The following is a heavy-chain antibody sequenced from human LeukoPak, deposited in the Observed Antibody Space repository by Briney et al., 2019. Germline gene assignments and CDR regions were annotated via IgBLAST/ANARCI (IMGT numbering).Heavy chain of an antibody. J-gene: IGHJ6*03. CDR1: GYSISSGYY. V-gene: IGHV4-38-2*02. CDR3: ASNPRGSYIYYYYYYMDV. Sequence: SETLSLTCTVSGYSISSGYYWGWIRPPPGEGLEWIGSIYHSGSTYYNPSLKSRVTISVDTSKNQFSLKLSSVTAADTAVYYCASNPRGSYIYYYYYYMDVWGKGTTVTVSS. CDR2: IYHSGST. D-gene: IGHD1-26*01.